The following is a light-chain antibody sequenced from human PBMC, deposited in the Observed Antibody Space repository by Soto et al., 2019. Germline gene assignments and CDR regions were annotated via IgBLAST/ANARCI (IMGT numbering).Light chain of an antibody. V-gene: IGLV2-14*01. CDR3: CSYTSTSPRV. CDR2: EVS. CDR1: SSDVGAYNH. J-gene: IGLJ1*01. Sequence: QSALTQPASVSGSPGQSITISCTGTSSDVGAYNHVSWYQHHPGKAPKLMIFEVSSRPSGVSYRFSGSKSGNTASLTISGLQAEDEADYYCCSYTSTSPRVFGTGTKLTVL.